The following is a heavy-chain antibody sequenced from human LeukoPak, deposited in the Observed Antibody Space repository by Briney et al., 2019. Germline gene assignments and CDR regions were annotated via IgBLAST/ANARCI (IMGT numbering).Heavy chain of an antibody. D-gene: IGHD6-13*01. CDR1: GFIINSYD. CDR3: AKAGSSSSWDL. V-gene: IGHV3-23*01. J-gene: IGHJ5*02. CDR2: ISGSGGST. Sequence: PGGSLRLSCAASGFIINSYDMSWVRQAPGKGLEWVSAISGSGGSTYYADSVKGRFTISRDNSKNTLYLQMNSLRAEDTAVYYCAKAGSSSSWDLWGQGTLVTVSS.